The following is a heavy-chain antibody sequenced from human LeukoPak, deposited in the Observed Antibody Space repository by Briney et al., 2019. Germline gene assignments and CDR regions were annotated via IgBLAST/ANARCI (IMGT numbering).Heavy chain of an antibody. D-gene: IGHD3-10*01. V-gene: IGHV1-69*13. CDR3: ARDLGADPLLWFGELLAPPYYYYGMDV. CDR2: IIPIFGTA. Sequence: SVKVSCKASGGTFSSYAISWVRQAPGQGLEWMGGIIPIFGTANYAQKFQGRVTITADESTSTAYMELSSLRSEDTAVYYCARDLGADPLLWFGELLAPPYYYYGMDVWGQGTTVTVSS. CDR1: GGTFSSYA. J-gene: IGHJ6*02.